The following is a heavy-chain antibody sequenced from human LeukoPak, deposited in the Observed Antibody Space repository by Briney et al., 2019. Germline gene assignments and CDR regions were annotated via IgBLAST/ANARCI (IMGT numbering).Heavy chain of an antibody. Sequence: GGSLRLSCEPSIFVFSEYYMHWVRLAPGKGLEWLAVITNDGSRQFYADSVKGRLTASRDNSKSLLFLQMESLRHDDTGIYYCAKGRRTGFVDYWGQGALVTVSS. CDR1: IFVFSEYY. CDR2: ITNDGSRQ. D-gene: IGHD1-1*01. CDR3: AKGRRTGFVDY. V-gene: IGHV3-30*18. J-gene: IGHJ4*02.